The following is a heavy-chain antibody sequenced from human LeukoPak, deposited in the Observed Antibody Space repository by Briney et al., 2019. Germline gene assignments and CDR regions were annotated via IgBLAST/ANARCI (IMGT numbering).Heavy chain of an antibody. D-gene: IGHD5-18*01. J-gene: IGHJ4*02. CDR1: GFTFSSYR. Sequence: GGSLRLSCAASGFTFSSYRMNWVRQAPGKGLEWVSYISSSSSTIYYADSVRGRFTISRDNAKNSLYLQMNSLRAEDTAVYYCARDREGYSYGSYYFDYWGQGTLVTVSS. CDR3: ARDREGYSYGSYYFDY. CDR2: ISSSSSTI. V-gene: IGHV3-48*01.